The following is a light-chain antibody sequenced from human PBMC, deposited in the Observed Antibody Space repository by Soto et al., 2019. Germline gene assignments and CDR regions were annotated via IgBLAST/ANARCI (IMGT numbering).Light chain of an antibody. J-gene: IGKJ1*01. V-gene: IGKV4-1*01. CDR3: HQSYSIPRT. CDR2: WAS. CDR1: QSVLHSPTNNNY. Sequence: DIVMTQSPDSLAVSLGERATINCKSSQSVLHSPTNNNYLAWYQKKPGQPPKLLIYWASTRQSGVPDRFSGSGSGTDLTLTINSLQAEDAAVYYCHQSYSIPRTFGQGTKVEIK.